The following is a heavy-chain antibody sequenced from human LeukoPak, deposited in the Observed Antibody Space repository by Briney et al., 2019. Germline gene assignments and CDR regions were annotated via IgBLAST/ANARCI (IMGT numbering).Heavy chain of an antibody. D-gene: IGHD5-12*01. CDR1: GFTFSNYG. J-gene: IGHJ4*02. CDR3: AKEKGPRLPCDY. CDR2: ISASGDNT. V-gene: IGHV3-23*01. Sequence: GGSLRLSCAASGFTFSNYGMNWVRQAPGKGLEWVSAISASGDNTYYADSAKGRFTISRDNSKNTLYVQMNSLRAEDTAVYYCAKEKGPRLPCDYWGQGTLVTVSS.